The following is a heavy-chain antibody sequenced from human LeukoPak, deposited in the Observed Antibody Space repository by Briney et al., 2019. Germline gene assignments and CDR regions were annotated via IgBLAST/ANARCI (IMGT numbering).Heavy chain of an antibody. J-gene: IGHJ6*03. CDR1: GYTFTSYA. Sequence: ASVKVSCKASGYTFTSYAMNWVRQAPGQGLEWMGWINANTGNPTYAQGFTGRFIFSLDTSVSTAYLQISSLKAKDSAIYYCARTIAVAGYLDVWGKETTVTVSS. D-gene: IGHD6-19*01. CDR3: ARTIAVAGYLDV. V-gene: IGHV7-4-1*02. CDR2: INANTGNP.